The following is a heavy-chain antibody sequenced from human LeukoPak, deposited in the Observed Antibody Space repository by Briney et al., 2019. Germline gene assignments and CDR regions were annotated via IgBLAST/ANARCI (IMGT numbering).Heavy chain of an antibody. CDR2: ISGSGGST. CDR1: GFDFSSYW. CDR3: AKVRDYDSSGYYS. D-gene: IGHD3-22*01. J-gene: IGHJ4*02. V-gene: IGHV3-23*01. Sequence: HPGGSLRLSCAASGFDFSSYWISWVRQAPGKGLEWVSAISGSGGSTYYADSVKGRFTISRDNSKNTLYLQMNSLRAEDTAVYYCAKVRDYDSSGYYSWGQGTLVTVSS.